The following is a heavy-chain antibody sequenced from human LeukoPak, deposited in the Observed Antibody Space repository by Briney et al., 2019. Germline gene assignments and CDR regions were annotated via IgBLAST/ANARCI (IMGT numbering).Heavy chain of an antibody. CDR1: GGTFSSYA. V-gene: IGHV1-69*04. CDR2: IIPILGIA. J-gene: IGHJ6*02. Sequence: SVKVSCKASGGTFSSYAISWVRQAPGQGLEWMGRIIPILGIANYAQKFQGRVTITADKSTSTAYMELSSLRSEDTAVYYCARVGSGSYWRGYYYGMDVWGQGTTVTISS. CDR3: ARVGSGSYWRGYYYGMDV. D-gene: IGHD1-26*01.